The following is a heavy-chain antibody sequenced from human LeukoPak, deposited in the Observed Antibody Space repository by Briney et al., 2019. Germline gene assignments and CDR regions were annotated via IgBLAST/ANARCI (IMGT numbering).Heavy chain of an antibody. CDR2: INPNSGGT. V-gene: IGHV1-2*02. J-gene: IGHJ4*02. D-gene: IGHD4-17*01. CDR1: GYTFTGYY. CDR3: ARAAVTNHYYFDY. Sequence: ASVKVSCKASGYTFTGYYMHWVRQAPGQGLEWMGWINPNSGGTNYAQKFQGRVTMTRDTSISTAYMELSRLRSDDTAVYYCARAAVTNHYYFDYWGQRTLVTVSS.